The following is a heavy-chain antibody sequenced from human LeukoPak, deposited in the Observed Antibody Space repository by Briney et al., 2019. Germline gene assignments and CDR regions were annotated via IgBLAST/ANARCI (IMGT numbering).Heavy chain of an antibody. CDR2: INHSGST. V-gene: IGHV4-34*01. J-gene: IGHJ4*02. Sequence: KASETLSLTCAVYGGSFSGYCWSWIRQPPGKGLEWIREINHSGSTNYNPSLKSRVTISVDTSKNQFSLKLSSVTAADTAVYYCARVPITIFGVVAIDYWGQGTLVTVSS. CDR3: ARVPITIFGVVAIDY. D-gene: IGHD3-3*01. CDR1: GGSFSGYC.